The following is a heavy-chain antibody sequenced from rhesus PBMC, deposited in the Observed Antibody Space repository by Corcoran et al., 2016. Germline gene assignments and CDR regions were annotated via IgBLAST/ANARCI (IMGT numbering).Heavy chain of an antibody. V-gene: IGHV4S10*01. CDR3: AGGGMDY. CDR1: GGSISANYR. J-gene: IGHJ4*01. CDR2: NYGSSTTT. D-gene: IGHD1-32*01. Sequence: QVQLQESGPGVVKPSETLSLTCAVSGGSISANYRWSWIRQPPGKGLEWIGYNYGSSTTTNHNPSLKNRVTISKDTSKNQFSLKLRSVTAADTAGYYCAGGGMDYWGQGVLVTVSS.